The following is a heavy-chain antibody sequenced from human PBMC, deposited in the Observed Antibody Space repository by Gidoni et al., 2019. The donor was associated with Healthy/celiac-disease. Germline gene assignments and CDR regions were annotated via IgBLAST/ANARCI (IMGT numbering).Heavy chain of an antibody. D-gene: IGHD3-3*01. CDR1: GGSISSSSYY. V-gene: IGHV4-39*01. J-gene: IGHJ3*02. CDR2: IYYSGST. CDR3: FDI. Sequence: QLQLQESGPGLVKPSETLSLTCTVPGGSISSSSYYWGWIRQPPGKGLEWIGSIYYSGSTYYNPSLKSRVTISVDTAVYYCASSPKYYDFWSGYPADAFDIWGQGTMVTVSS.